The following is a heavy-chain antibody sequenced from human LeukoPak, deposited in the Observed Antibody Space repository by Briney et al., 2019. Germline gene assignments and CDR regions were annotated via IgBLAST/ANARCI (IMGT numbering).Heavy chain of an antibody. CDR2: INPNTNGI. CDR3: ASARYSGHEPFDF. J-gene: IGHJ4*02. D-gene: IGHD5-12*01. CDR1: GYTFTSYY. Sequence: ASVKVSCKASGYTFTSYYMHWVRQAPGQGLEWMGWINPNTNGINYAQKFQGRVIMTRDTSINTAYMELRSLTSDDTAIYYYASARYSGHEPFDFWGQGTLVTVST. V-gene: IGHV1-2*02.